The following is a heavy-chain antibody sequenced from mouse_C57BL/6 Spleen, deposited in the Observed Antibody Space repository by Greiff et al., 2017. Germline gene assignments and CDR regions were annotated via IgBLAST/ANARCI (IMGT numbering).Heavy chain of an antibody. V-gene: IGHV1-78*01. Sequence: VQLQQSDAELVKPGASVKISCKVSGYTFTDYTIHWMKQRPEQGLEWIGYIYPRDGSTKYNEKFKGKATLTADKSSSTAYMQLNSLTSEDSAVYFCARGRYGSSYDWYFDVWGTGTTVTVSS. CDR1: GYTFTDYT. CDR3: ARGRYGSSYDWYFDV. D-gene: IGHD1-1*01. CDR2: IYPRDGST. J-gene: IGHJ1*03.